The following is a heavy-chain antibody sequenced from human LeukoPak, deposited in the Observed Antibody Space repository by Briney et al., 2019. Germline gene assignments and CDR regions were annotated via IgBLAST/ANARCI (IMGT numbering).Heavy chain of an antibody. CDR2: INHSGST. V-gene: IGHV4-34*01. CDR3: ARVLYCSGGSCYSD. CDR1: GGSFSGYY. Sequence: SETLSLTCAVYGGSFSGYYWSWIRQPPGKGLEWIGEINHSGSTNYNPSLKSRVTISVDTSKNQFSLKLSSVTAADTAVYYCARVLYCSGGSCYSDWGQGTLVTVSS. J-gene: IGHJ4*02. D-gene: IGHD2-15*01.